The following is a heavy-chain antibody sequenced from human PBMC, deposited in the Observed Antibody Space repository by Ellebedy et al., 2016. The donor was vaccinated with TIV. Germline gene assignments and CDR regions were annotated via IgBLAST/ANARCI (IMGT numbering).Heavy chain of an antibody. J-gene: IGHJ6*02. V-gene: IGHV4-59*01. Sequence: SETLSLXCTVSGGSISSYYWSWIRQPPGKGLEWIGYIYYSGSTNYNPSLKSRVTISVDTSKNQFSLKLSSVTAADTAVYYCAHSFVSSTSWAGGMDVWGQGTTVAVSS. CDR2: IYYSGST. D-gene: IGHD2-2*01. CDR3: AHSFVSSTSWAGGMDV. CDR1: GGSISSYY.